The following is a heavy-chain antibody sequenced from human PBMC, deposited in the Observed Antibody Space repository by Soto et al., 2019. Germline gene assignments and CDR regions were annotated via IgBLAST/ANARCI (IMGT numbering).Heavy chain of an antibody. D-gene: IGHD3-3*01. CDR2: INHVGIT. Sequence: SETLSLTCAVSGGSFRGFYWTWIRQSPGKGLEWLGDINHVGITNYNPSLESRMHMSLDATRNHYSLRLTSVTAADTAVYFCARAPVGLDTISYFDYWGQGKLVTVSS. V-gene: IGHV4-34*10. CDR1: GGSFRGFY. CDR3: ARAPVGLDTISYFDY. J-gene: IGHJ4*02.